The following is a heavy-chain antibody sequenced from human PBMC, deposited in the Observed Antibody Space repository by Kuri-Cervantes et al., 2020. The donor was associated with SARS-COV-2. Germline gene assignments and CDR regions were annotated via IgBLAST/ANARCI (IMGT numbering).Heavy chain of an antibody. CDR3: ARASLRFRTYYFDY. D-gene: IGHD3-3*01. V-gene: IGHV1-46*01. CDR2: INPSGGNK. CDR1: GYTFTSYY. J-gene: IGHJ4*02. Sequence: ASVKVSCQASGYTFTSYYMHWVRQAPGKGLEWMGIINPSGGNKSYAQKFQGRVTMTRDTSTSTVYMEMSSLRSEDTAVYYCARASLRFRTYYFDYWGQGTMVTVSS.